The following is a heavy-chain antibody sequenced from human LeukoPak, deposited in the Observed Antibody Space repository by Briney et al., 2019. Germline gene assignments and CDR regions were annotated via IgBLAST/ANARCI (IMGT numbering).Heavy chain of an antibody. CDR2: INPTGGST. CDR3: ARAGIPGYCTNVTCSNWLDP. Sequence: ASVKVSCKASGYTFTSYYMHWVRQAPGQGLEWMGLINPTGGSTGYAQRLQGRVTITADKSTKTAYMELTSLRSEDTAVYYCARAGIPGYCTNVTCSNWLDPWGQGTLATVSS. D-gene: IGHD2-8*01. V-gene: IGHV1-46*04. J-gene: IGHJ5*02. CDR1: GYTFTSYY.